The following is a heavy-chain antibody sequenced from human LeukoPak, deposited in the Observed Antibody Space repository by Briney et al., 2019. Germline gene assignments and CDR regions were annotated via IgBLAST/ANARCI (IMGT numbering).Heavy chain of an antibody. D-gene: IGHD3-10*01. CDR3: ARDPPILWFGPHFDY. Sequence: GGSLRLSCAASGFTFSNYAMRWVRQAPGKGLEWVSYISGTGDDTHYADSVKGRFTISRDNSKNTVSLQINNLRAEDTAVYYCARDPPILWFGPHFDYWGQGTLVTVSS. CDR1: GFTFSNYA. V-gene: IGHV3-23*01. CDR2: ISGTGDDT. J-gene: IGHJ4*02.